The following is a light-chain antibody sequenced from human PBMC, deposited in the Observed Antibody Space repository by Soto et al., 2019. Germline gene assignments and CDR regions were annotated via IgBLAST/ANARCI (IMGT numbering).Light chain of an antibody. CDR3: SSYTSSTTLSVV. Sequence: QSALTQPASVSGSPGQSITISCTGTSSDVGGYNYVSWYQQHPGKAPKLIINGVTNRPSGVSNRFSGSKSGNTASLTISGLQAEDEADYYCSSYTSSTTLSVVFGGGTKLTVL. V-gene: IGLV2-14*01. J-gene: IGLJ2*01. CDR1: SSDVGGYNY. CDR2: GVT.